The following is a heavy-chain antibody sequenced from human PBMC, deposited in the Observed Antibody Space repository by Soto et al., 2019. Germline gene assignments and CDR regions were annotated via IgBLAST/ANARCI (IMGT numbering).Heavy chain of an antibody. CDR2: IYYSGRT. Sequence: QVQLQESGPGLVKPSQTLSLTCAVYGGSISSCGYYWDWIRHLPGKGLEWIWHIYYSGRTYYNPSLQSRVTISVDTSKNQFSLKLSSVTAADKAVYYFVLRYDYRFYWGQGTLVTVSS. J-gene: IGHJ4*02. CDR3: VLRYDYRFY. V-gene: IGHV4-31*11. D-gene: IGHD4-4*01. CDR1: GGSISSCGYY.